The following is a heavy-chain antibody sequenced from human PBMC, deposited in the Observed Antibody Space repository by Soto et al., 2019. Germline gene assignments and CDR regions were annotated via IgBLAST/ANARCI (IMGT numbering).Heavy chain of an antibody. CDR2: IYHSGST. J-gene: IGHJ5*01. Sequence: QVQLQESGPGLVKPSQTLSLTCSVSGDSISRGGYYYNWIRQLPGKGLEWIGYIYHSGSTNYNPSLQSRVNITRDTAKNQLSLELTSVTGAETAGDYFVRDGAGGYGLGWFDPWGQGTLVTVSS. CDR3: VRDGAGGYGLGWFDP. CDR1: GDSISRGGYY. D-gene: IGHD2-15*01. V-gene: IGHV4-31*03.